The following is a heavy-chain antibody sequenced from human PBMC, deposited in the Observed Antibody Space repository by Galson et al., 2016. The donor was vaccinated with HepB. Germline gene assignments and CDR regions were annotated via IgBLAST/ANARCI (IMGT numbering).Heavy chain of an antibody. V-gene: IGHV4-39*01. Sequence: LSLTCTVSGGSISSSVDYWGWVRQPPGKGLEWIGTIYYTGSTYYNPSLKSRLTISVDTSKDQFSLRLNSVTAADTAMYYCARLGGNALRYFDLWGRGTLVTVSS. J-gene: IGHJ2*01. CDR1: GGSISSSVDY. CDR2: IYYTGST. D-gene: IGHD4-23*01. CDR3: ARLGGNALRYFDL.